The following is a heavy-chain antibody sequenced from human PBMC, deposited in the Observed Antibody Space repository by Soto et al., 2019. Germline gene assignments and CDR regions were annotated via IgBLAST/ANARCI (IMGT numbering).Heavy chain of an antibody. V-gene: IGHV3-15*07. CDR2: IKSKTDGGTT. CDR1: GFTFSNAW. J-gene: IGHJ6*02. D-gene: IGHD5-12*01. Sequence: EVQLVESGGGLVKPGGSLRLSCAASGFTFSNAWLNWVRQAPGKGLEWVARIKSKTDGGTTDYAAPVKDRFTISTDDSKNTLYRQMNSLKTEDTAVYYCITESGNISGGYDGKYYYYYYGMDVWGQGTTVTVSS. CDR3: ITESGNISGGYDGKYYYYYYGMDV.